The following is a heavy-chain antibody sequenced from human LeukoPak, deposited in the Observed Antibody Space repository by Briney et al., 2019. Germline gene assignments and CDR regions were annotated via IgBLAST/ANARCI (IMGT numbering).Heavy chain of an antibody. CDR1: GGSISSYY. J-gene: IGHJ4*02. V-gene: IGHV4-59*08. CDR2: IYYSGST. CDR3: ARGTYSSIPFDY. D-gene: IGHD6-13*01. Sequence: SGTLSLTCTVPGGSISSYYWSWIRQPPGEGLEWIGYIYYSGSTNYNPSLKSRVTISVDTSKNQFSLKLSSVTAADTAVYYCARGTYSSIPFDYWGQGTLVTVSS.